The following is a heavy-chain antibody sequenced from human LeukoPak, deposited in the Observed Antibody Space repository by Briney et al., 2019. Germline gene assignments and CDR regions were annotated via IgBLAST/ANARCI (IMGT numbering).Heavy chain of an antibody. D-gene: IGHD3-10*01. CDR3: AKDRGPMVRGVINFDWFDP. J-gene: IGHJ5*02. Sequence: GGSLRLSCAASGFTFSSYAMSWVRQAPGKGLEWVSAISGSGGSTYYADSVKGRFTISRDNSKNTLYLQMNSLRAEDTAVYYCAKDRGPMVRGVINFDWFDPWGQGTLVTVSS. V-gene: IGHV3-23*01. CDR1: GFTFSSYA. CDR2: ISGSGGST.